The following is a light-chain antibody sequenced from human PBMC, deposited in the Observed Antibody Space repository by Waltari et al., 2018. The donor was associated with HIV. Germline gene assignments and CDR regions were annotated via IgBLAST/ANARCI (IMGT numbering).Light chain of an antibody. V-gene: IGLV3-25*03. J-gene: IGLJ1*01. CDR3: QSADSTGSYPDV. CDR2: KDN. CDR1: ALPKQY. Sequence: SYELTQPPSVSVSPGQTARITSSGDALPKQYAYWYQQKPGQAPLLVIYKDNERPSGIPERFSGSSSGTTVTLTISGVHTEDEADYYCQSADSTGSYPDVFGTGTKVTVL.